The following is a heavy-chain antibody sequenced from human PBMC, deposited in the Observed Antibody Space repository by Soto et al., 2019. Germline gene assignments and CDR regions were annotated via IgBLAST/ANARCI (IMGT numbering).Heavy chain of an antibody. Sequence: ASVKVSWKASGYTFTSYAMHWVRQAPGQRREWMGWINAGNGNTKYSQKFQGRVTITRDTSASTAYMELSSLRSEDTAVYYCARSIVVVTALDYWGQGTLVTVSS. V-gene: IGHV1-3*01. CDR3: ARSIVVVTALDY. J-gene: IGHJ4*02. D-gene: IGHD2-21*02. CDR1: GYTFTSYA. CDR2: INAGNGNT.